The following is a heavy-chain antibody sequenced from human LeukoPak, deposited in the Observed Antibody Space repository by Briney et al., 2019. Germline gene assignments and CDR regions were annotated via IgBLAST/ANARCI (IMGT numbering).Heavy chain of an antibody. CDR1: AFTFSSYE. CDR2: ISNSATSI. Sequence: GGSLRLSCSASAFTFSSYEMNWVRQAPGKGLEWVSFISNSATSIYYADSVMGRFTISRDNAENSLYLQMNSLRDEDTAVYYCARDIYWYLDLWGRGTLVTVSS. J-gene: IGHJ2*01. CDR3: ARDIYWYLDL. V-gene: IGHV3-48*03.